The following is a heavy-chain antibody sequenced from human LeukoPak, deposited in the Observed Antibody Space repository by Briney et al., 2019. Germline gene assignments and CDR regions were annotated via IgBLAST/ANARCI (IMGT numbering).Heavy chain of an antibody. J-gene: IGHJ6*02. V-gene: IGHV3-7*03. CDR2: IKQDGSEK. CDR1: GFTFSSYW. Sequence: GGSLRLSCAASGFTFSSYWMSWVRQAPGKGLEWVANIKQDGSEKYYVDSVKGRFTISRDNAKNSLYLQMNSLRAEDTAVYYCAKNTYCSSTSCYIGYYYYGMDVWGQGTTVTVSS. D-gene: IGHD2-2*02. CDR3: AKNTYCSSTSCYIGYYYYGMDV.